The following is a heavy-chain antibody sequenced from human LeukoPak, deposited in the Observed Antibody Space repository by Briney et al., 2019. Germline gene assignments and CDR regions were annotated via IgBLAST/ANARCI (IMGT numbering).Heavy chain of an antibody. CDR2: IYHSGST. J-gene: IGHJ4*02. D-gene: IGHD3-3*01. CDR1: GYSTSSGSY. CDR3: ARGEVYDFWSGYLPFDY. Sequence: SETLSLTCIVSGYSTSSGSYWCWIRQPPGKGLEWSGSIYHSGSTYYNPSLNSRVTISADPSKNQFSLKLSSVTAADTAVYYCARGEVYDFWSGYLPFDYWGQGTLVTVSS. V-gene: IGHV4-38-2*02.